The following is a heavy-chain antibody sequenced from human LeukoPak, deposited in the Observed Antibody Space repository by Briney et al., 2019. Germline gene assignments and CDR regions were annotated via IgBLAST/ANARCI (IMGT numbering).Heavy chain of an antibody. CDR1: GGSVGGSD. CDR2: INHSGST. V-gene: IGHV4-34*01. Sequence: PSETLSLTLAVDGGSVGGSDWGSVRQPPGKGLEWIGEINHSGSTNYNPSLKSRVTISVDTSKNQFSLKLSSVTAADTAVYYCLRSIGRWQDFNSSYYVDVWGKGTTVTVSS. CDR3: LRSIGRWQDFNSSYYVDV. J-gene: IGHJ6*03. D-gene: IGHD1-26*01.